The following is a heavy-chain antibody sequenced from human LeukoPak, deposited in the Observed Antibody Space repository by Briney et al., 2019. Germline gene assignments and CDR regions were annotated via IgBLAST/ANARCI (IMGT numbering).Heavy chain of an antibody. CDR1: GFTVSDNY. Sequence: GGSLRLSCTVSGFTVSDNYMCWVRQAPGKGLEWVSAFYVGGNTLYADSVKGRFTISRDNSKNTLYLQLNSLRAEDTAVYFCARGFGGSYRYLDYWGQGTLVTVSS. V-gene: IGHV3-53*01. CDR3: ARGFGGSYRYLDY. J-gene: IGHJ4*02. CDR2: FYVGGNT. D-gene: IGHD3-16*02.